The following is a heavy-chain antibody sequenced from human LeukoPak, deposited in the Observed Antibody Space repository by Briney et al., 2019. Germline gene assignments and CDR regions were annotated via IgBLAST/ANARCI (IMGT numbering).Heavy chain of an antibody. CDR2: IKSKTDGGTT. V-gene: IGHV3-15*01. Sequence: GGSLRLSCAASGFTFSNAWMSWVRQAPGKGLEWVGRIKSKTDGGTTDYAAPVKGRFTISRDDSKNTLYLQMNSLKTEDTAVYYCTTDKVYGFWSGYYTDFDYWGQGTLVTVSS. CDR3: TTDKVYGFWSGYYTDFDY. D-gene: IGHD3-3*01. J-gene: IGHJ4*02. CDR1: GFTFSNAW.